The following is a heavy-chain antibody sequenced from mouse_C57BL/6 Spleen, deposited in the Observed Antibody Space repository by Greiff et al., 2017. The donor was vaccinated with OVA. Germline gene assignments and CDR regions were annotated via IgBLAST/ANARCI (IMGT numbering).Heavy chain of an antibody. CDR1: GYTFTDYN. CDR2: INPNNGGT. J-gene: IGHJ2*01. CDR3: ARQTANYFDY. D-gene: IGHD6-1*02. Sequence: VQLKESGPELVKPGASVKMSCKASGYTFTDYNMHWVKQSHGKSLEWIGYINPNNGGTSYNQKFKGRATLTVNKSSSTAYMELRSLTSEDSAVYYCARQTANYFDYWGQGTTLTVSS. V-gene: IGHV1-22*01.